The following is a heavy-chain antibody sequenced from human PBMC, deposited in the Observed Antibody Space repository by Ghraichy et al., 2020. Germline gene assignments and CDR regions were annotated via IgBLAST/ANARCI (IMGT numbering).Heavy chain of an antibody. D-gene: IGHD6-19*01. CDR3: ARRSSGWRRAQRFDFDY. Sequence: SETLSFTCTVSSGSISSSSYYWGWIRQPPGKGLEWIGNIYYSGSTYYNPSLKSRVTISVDTSKNQFSLKLSSVTAADTAVYYCARRSSGWRRAQRFDFDYWGQGTLVTVSS. V-gene: IGHV4-39*01. CDR2: IYYSGST. J-gene: IGHJ4*02. CDR1: SGSISSSSYY.